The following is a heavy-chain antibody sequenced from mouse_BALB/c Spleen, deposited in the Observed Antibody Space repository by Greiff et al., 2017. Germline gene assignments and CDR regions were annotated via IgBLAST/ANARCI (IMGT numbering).Heavy chain of an antibody. Sequence: EVHLVESGGGLVKPGGSLKLSCAASGFTFSSYTMSWVRQTPAKRLEWVATISSGGSYTYYPDSVQGRFTISRDNAKNTLYLQMSSLKSEDTAMYYCTRVAGNYGEDYWGQGTTLTVSS. CDR2: ISSGGSYT. V-gene: IGHV5-6-4*01. J-gene: IGHJ2*01. D-gene: IGHD2-1*01. CDR3: TRVAGNYGEDY. CDR1: GFTFSSYT.